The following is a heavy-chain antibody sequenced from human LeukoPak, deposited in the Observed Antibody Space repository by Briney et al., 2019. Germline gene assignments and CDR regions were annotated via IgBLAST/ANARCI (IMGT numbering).Heavy chain of an antibody. J-gene: IGHJ5*02. CDR3: ARASQQLVLNWFDP. CDR2: ISAYNGNT. Sequence: GASVKVSCKASGYTFTSYGISWVRQAPGQGLEWMGWISAYNGNTNYAQKFQGRVTITADESTSTAYMELSSLRSEDTAVYYCARASQQLVLNWFDPWGQGTLVTVSS. V-gene: IGHV1-18*01. CDR1: GYTFTSYG. D-gene: IGHD6-13*01.